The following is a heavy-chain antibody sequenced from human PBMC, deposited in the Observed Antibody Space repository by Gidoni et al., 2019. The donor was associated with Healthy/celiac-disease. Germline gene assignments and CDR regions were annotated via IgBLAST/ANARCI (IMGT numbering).Heavy chain of an antibody. CDR1: GGSFSGYY. CDR3: ARCDYGDPQALDY. CDR2: INHSGST. Sequence: QVQLQQWGAGLLKPSETLSLTCAVYGGSFSGYYWSWIRQPPGKGLEWIGEINHSGSTNYNPSLKSRVTISVDTSKNQFSLKLSSVTAADTAVYYCARCDYGDPQALDYWGQGTLVTVSS. D-gene: IGHD4-17*01. V-gene: IGHV4-34*01. J-gene: IGHJ4*02.